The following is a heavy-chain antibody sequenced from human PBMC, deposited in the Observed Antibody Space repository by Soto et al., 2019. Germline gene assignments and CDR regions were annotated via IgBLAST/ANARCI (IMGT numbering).Heavy chain of an antibody. J-gene: IGHJ4*02. CDR2: INHSGST. Sequence: GSGPTLVNPTETLTLTCNVSGFSLTTGRMGVSWIRQPPGKGLEWIGEINHSGSTNYNPSLKSRVTISVDTSKNQFSLKLSSVTGADTAVYYCTTYYYDSSGQPGGNYWGQGTLVTVSS. D-gene: IGHD3-22*01. CDR3: TTYYYDSSGQPGGNY. CDR1: GFSLTTGRMG. V-gene: IGHV4-4*02.